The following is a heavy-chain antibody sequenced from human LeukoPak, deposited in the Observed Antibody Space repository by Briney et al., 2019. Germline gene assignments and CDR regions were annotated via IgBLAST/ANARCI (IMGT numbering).Heavy chain of an antibody. CDR3: ALKPYCTESECLGFDY. D-gene: IGHD2-8*02. J-gene: IGHJ4*02. Sequence: GGSQRLSCAASGFTFSNYATSWVRQAPGKGLEWVSSISGHDGSLHYADSVKGRFTISSDNSWNTVYLQMNSLRSGDTAVYYCALKPYCTESECLGFDYWGQGIQVTVSS. CDR1: GFTFSNYA. V-gene: IGHV3-23*01. CDR2: ISGHDGSL.